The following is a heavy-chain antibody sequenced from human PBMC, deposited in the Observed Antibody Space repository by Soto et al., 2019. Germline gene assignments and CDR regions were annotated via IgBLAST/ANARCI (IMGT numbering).Heavy chain of an antibody. CDR2: ISAYNGYT. J-gene: IGHJ4*02. D-gene: IGHD3-10*01. V-gene: IGHV1-18*01. CDR1: GDTFASFG. Sequence: GASVKVSCKASGDTFASFGFSWVRQAPGQGLEWLGWISAYNGYTHYAQKVRDRVTLTTDTSTNTAYMGLRSLTSDDTAVYYCARDQESITDRILQYWGQGTRVTVSS. CDR3: ARDQESITDRILQY.